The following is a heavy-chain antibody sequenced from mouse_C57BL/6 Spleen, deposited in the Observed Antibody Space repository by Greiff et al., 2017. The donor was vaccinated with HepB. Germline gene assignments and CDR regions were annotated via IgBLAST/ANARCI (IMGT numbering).Heavy chain of an antibody. V-gene: IGHV1-39*01. CDR3: ARWGLRPSYYAMDY. CDR1: GYSFTDYN. CDR2: INPNYGTT. D-gene: IGHD2-4*01. Sequence: EVKLMESGPELVKPGASVKISCKASGYSFTDYNMNWVKQSNGKSLEWIGVINPNYGTTSYNQKFKGKATLTVDQSSSTAYMQLNSLTSEDSAVYYCARWGLRPSYYAMDYWGQGTSVTVSS. J-gene: IGHJ4*01.